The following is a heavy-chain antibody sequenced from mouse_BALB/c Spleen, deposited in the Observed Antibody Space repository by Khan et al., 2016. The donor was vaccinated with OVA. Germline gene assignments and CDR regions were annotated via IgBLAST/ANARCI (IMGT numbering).Heavy chain of an antibody. CDR2: INPSNGRP. V-gene: IGHV1S81*02. CDR3: ARLLINFDY. CDR1: GYTLTSYW. D-gene: IGHD2-1*01. J-gene: IGHJ2*01. Sequence: QVQLQQPGAELVNPGASVNLSCKASGYTLTSYWMHWVKQRPGQGLEWIGEINPSNGRPNYNEKFKSKATLTVDKPSRPAYMQLSSPTSEDSAVYYCARLLINFDYWGQGTTLTVSS.